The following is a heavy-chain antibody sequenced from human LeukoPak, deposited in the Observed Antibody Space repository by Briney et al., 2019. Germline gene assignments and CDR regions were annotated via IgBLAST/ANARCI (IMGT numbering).Heavy chain of an antibody. CDR3: ARQEYCSGGSCYTWFDP. V-gene: IGHV5-51*01. J-gene: IGHJ5*02. CDR2: IYPADSDI. Sequence: GESLKISRKGSGYSINNYWIGWVRQMPGKGLEWMGIIYPADSDIRYSPSFQGQVTISADKSISTAYLQWSSLKASDTAMYYCARQEYCSGGSCYTWFDPWGQGTLVTVSS. D-gene: IGHD2-15*01. CDR1: GYSINNYW.